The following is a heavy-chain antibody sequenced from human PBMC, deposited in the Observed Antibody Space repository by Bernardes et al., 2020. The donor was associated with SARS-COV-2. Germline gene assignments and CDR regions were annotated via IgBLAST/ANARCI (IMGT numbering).Heavy chain of an antibody. V-gene: IGHV4-4*07. CDR2: FHTSGST. CDR1: GGSISSYY. D-gene: IGHD3-3*01. J-gene: IGHJ6*02. Sequence: SETLSLTCTVSGGSISSYYWSWIRQPAGKGLEWIGRFHTSGSTNYNPSLKSRVTMSVDTSKNQLSLKLSSATAADTAVYYCARDSVIYYDLIDYYYYGMDVWGQGTTVTVSS. CDR3: ARDSVIYYDLIDYYYYGMDV.